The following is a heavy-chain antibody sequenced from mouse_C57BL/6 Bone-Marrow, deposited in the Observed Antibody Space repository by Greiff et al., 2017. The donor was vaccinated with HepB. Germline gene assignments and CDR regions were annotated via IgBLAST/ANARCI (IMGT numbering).Heavy chain of an antibody. CDR2: ISSGGSYT. V-gene: IGHV5-6*01. J-gene: IGHJ2*01. Sequence: VQLKESGGDLVKPGGSLKLSCAASGFTFSSYGMSWVRQTPDKRLEWVATISSGGSYTYYPDSVKGRFTISRDNAKNTLYLQMSSLKSEDTAMYYCARRYYDYEFDYWGQGTTLTVSS. CDR1: GFTFSSYG. D-gene: IGHD2-4*01. CDR3: ARRYYDYEFDY.